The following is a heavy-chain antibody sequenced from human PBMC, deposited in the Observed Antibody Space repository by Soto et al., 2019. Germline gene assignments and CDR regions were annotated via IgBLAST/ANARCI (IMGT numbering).Heavy chain of an antibody. D-gene: IGHD6-13*01. CDR3: ARELGIAAAGTGAFDI. Sequence: QVQLQESGPGLVKPSGTLSLTCAVSSGSISSSNWWSWVRQPPGKGLEWIGEIYHSGSTNYNPSLKSRVTISVDKSKNQFTLKLGSVTAADTAVYYCARELGIAAAGTGAFDIWGQGTMVTVSS. CDR2: IYHSGST. J-gene: IGHJ3*02. CDR1: SGSISSSNW. V-gene: IGHV4-4*02.